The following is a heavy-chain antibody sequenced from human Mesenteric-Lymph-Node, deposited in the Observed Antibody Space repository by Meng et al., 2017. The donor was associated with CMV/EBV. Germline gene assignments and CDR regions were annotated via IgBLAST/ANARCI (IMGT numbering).Heavy chain of an antibody. D-gene: IGHD3-9*01. Sequence: LSCAASGVTFSSYGMHWVRQVPGKGLVWVARISHDGSVTNYADSVKGRFTISRDDAKNTLYLQMDSLRADDTAVYFCTRDIDWTLFDYWGQGTLVTSPQ. J-gene: IGHJ4*02. V-gene: IGHV3-74*01. CDR1: GVTFSSYG. CDR3: TRDIDWTLFDY. CDR2: ISHDGSVT.